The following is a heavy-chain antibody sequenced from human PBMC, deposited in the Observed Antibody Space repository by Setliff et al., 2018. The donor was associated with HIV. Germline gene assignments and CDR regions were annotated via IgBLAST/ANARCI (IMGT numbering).Heavy chain of an antibody. Sequence: SETLSLTCIVSGGSISSYYWSWIRQPPGKGLEWIGSIYYSGSTYYNPSLQSRVTISVDTSKNQFSLKLTSVTAADTAIYYCARGVNFDYWGQGTQVTVSS. J-gene: IGHJ4*02. D-gene: IGHD3-3*01. CDR2: IYYSGST. CDR3: ARGVNFDY. CDR1: GGSISSYY. V-gene: IGHV4-59*01.